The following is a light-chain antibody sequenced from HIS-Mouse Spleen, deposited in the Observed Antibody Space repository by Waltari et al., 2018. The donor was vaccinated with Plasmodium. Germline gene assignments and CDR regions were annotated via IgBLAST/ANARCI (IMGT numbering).Light chain of an antibody. Sequence: QSALTQPRSVSGSPGQSVTISCTGTSSDVGGYNYVSWYQQHPGKAPKAMIYDVSKRPAGVPHRFSGSKSGNTASLTISGLQAEDEADYYCCSYAGSYTDVFGTGTKVTVL. CDR2: DVS. V-gene: IGLV2-11*01. J-gene: IGLJ1*01. CDR3: CSYAGSYTDV. CDR1: SSDVGGYNY.